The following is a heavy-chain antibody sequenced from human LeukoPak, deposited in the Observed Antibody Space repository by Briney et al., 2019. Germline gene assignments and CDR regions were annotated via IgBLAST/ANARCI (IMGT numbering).Heavy chain of an antibody. Sequence: PSETLSLTCIVSGGSISSDYWSWLRQPPGQGLEWIVYISYSRGTNYNPSFKSRVTISIDTSKNQFSLNLSSATAADTAIYYCATGAGWYHYWGQGTLVTVSS. V-gene: IGHV4-59*01. D-gene: IGHD6-19*01. CDR3: ATGAGWYHY. CDR2: ISYSRGT. J-gene: IGHJ4*02. CDR1: GGSISSDY.